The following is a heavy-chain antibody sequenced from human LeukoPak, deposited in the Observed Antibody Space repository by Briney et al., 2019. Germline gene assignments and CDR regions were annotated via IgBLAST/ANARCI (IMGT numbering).Heavy chain of an antibody. CDR2: ISYDGSNK. V-gene: IGHV3-30-3*01. CDR1: GFTFSSYA. Sequence: QSGRSLRLSCAASGFTFSSYAMNWVRQAPGKGLEWVAVISYDGSNKYYADSVKGRFTISRDNSKNTLYLQMNSLRAEDTAVYYCARDLKDPFQYYFDYWGQGTLVTVSS. CDR3: ARDLKDPFQYYFDY. J-gene: IGHJ4*02.